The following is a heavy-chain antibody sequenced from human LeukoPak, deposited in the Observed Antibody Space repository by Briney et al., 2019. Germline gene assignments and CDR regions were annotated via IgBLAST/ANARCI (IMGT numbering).Heavy chain of an antibody. CDR2: ISSSGSTI. Sequence: GGSLRLSCAASGFTFRTYEMNWVRQAPGKGLEWVSYISSSGSTIYYADSVKGRFTISRDNAKNSLYLQMNSLRAEDTAVYYCARDYYYNSGRFDYWGQGTVVTVSS. V-gene: IGHV3-48*03. D-gene: IGHD3-10*01. CDR3: ARDYYYNSGRFDY. CDR1: GFTFRTYE. J-gene: IGHJ4*02.